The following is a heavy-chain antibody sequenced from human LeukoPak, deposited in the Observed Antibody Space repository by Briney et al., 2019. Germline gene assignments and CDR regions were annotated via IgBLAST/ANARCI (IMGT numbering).Heavy chain of an antibody. CDR1: GFTFSSYA. CDR2: ISYDGSNK. CDR3: ARDPQESGSGPLDY. D-gene: IGHD6-19*01. V-gene: IGHV3-30-3*01. Sequence: PGGSLRLSCAASGFTFSSYAMHWVRQAPGKGLKWVAVISYDGSNKYYADPVKGRFTISRDNSKNTLYLQMNSLRAEDTAVYYCARDPQESGSGPLDYWGQGTLVTVSS. J-gene: IGHJ4*02.